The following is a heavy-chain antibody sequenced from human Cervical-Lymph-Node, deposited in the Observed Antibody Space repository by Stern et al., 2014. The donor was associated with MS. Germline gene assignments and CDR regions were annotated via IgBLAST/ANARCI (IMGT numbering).Heavy chain of an antibody. D-gene: IGHD2-2*01. CDR1: GFTFRSSG. CDR2: ISDDGRNK. V-gene: IGHV3-30*18. Sequence: DQLVESGGGVVQPGGSLRLSCAASGFTFRSSGMHWVRQAPGKGLEWVAVISDDGRNKYYADSVKGRFTISRDDSETTLYLQMNSLRGEDTAVYFCAKDRSTTWSFDYWGQGTLVTVSS. J-gene: IGHJ4*02. CDR3: AKDRSTTWSFDY.